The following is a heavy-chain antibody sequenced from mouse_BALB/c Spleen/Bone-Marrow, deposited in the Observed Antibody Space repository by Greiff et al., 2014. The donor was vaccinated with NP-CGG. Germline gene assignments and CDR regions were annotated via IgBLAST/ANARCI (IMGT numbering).Heavy chain of an antibody. CDR2: ISDGGNYS. D-gene: IGHD2-10*02. CDR3: ARSRMRYGATDY. V-gene: IGHV5-4*02. J-gene: IGHJ4*01. Sequence: VQLQQSGGGLVKPGGSLKLPCAASGFTFSDYYIYWLRQTPEKRLEWVATISDGGNYSYYPDSVKGRFTISRDNAKNNLYLQMSSLKSEDTAMYYCARSRMRYGATDYWGQGTSVTVFS. CDR1: GFTFSDYY.